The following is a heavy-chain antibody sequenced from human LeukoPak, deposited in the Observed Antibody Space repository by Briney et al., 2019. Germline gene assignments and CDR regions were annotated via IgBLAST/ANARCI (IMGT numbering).Heavy chain of an antibody. CDR1: GFTFSTYW. J-gene: IGHJ4*02. D-gene: IGHD2-2*01. Sequence: GGSLRLSCAASGFTFSTYWMNWVRQAPGKGLEWVAHINQDGSEKYYVDSVKGRFTISRDNAKNSLYLQMNSLRVEDTAVYYCARGSSSVTLPGDWGQGTLVTVSS. CDR2: INQDGSEK. V-gene: IGHV3-7*02. CDR3: ARGSSSVTLPGD.